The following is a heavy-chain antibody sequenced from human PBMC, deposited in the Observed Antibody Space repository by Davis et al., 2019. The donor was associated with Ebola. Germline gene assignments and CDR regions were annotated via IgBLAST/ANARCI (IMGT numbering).Heavy chain of an antibody. J-gene: IGHJ4*02. V-gene: IGHV3-74*01. CDR1: GFTISSYW. CDR2: ISSDGSFT. D-gene: IGHD6-19*01. CDR3: ARYSSG. Sequence: GESLKISCAASGFTISSYWMMWVRQAPGEGPVWVSHISSDGSFTNYADSVKGRFTISRDNAKNSLYLQMNSLRAEDTAVYYCARYSSGWGQGTLVTVSS.